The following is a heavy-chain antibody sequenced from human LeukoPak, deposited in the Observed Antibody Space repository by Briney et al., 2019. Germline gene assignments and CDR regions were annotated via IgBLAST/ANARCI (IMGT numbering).Heavy chain of an antibody. CDR3: ARDLPPRSIAALNY. V-gene: IGHV3-74*01. D-gene: IGHD6-6*01. CDR1: GFTFSSYW. Sequence: PGGSLRLSCAASGFTFSSYWMHWVRQAPGKGLVWVSRINTDGISTAYADSVEGRFTISRDNAKNTMYLQMNSLRAEDTAVYYCARDLPPRSIAALNYWGQGTLVTVSS. CDR2: INTDGIST. J-gene: IGHJ4*02.